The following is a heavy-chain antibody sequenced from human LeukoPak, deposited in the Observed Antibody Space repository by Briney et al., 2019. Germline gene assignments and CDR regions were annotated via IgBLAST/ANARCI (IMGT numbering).Heavy chain of an antibody. Sequence: GGSLRLSCAASGFTFSSYTMNWVRQAPGKGLEWVSAISGSGGTTYYADSVKGRFTISRDNSKNTLYLQMNSLRAEDTAVYYCAKADGSSGATDAFDIWGQGTMVTVSS. CDR3: AKADGSSGATDAFDI. J-gene: IGHJ3*02. V-gene: IGHV3-23*01. CDR1: GFTFSSYT. D-gene: IGHD1-26*01. CDR2: ISGSGGTT.